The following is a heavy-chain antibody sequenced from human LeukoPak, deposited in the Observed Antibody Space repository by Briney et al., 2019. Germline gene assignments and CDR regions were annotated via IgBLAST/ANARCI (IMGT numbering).Heavy chain of an antibody. Sequence: SETLSLTCTVSGGSVSGSYYWNWIRQPPGKGLEWIGYMYSSGTINYNPSLKSRVTVSIDMSKNQFSLKLSSVTAADTAVYYCARDTDYGGNYDYWGQGTLVTVSS. CDR1: GGSVSGSYY. D-gene: IGHD4-23*01. CDR3: ARDTDYGGNYDY. V-gene: IGHV4-61*01. J-gene: IGHJ4*02. CDR2: MYSSGTI.